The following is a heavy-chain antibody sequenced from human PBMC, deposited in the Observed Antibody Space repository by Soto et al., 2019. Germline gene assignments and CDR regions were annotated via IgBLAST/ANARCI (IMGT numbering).Heavy chain of an antibody. Sequence: VQLVQSGAEVKKPGASVKVSCKASGYTFTSFDINWVRQATGQGLEWMGWMNPKSGNTGYAEKFQGRVTMTRNTAISTAYMELTSLRSEDTAIYYCARAYTWGVSATGTWGQGTLVTVSS. CDR2: MNPKSGNT. CDR1: GYTFTSFD. J-gene: IGHJ4*02. D-gene: IGHD3-10*01. CDR3: ARAYTWGVSATGT. V-gene: IGHV1-8*01.